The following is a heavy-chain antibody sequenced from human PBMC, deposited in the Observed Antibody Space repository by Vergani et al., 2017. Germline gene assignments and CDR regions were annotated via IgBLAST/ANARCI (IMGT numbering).Heavy chain of an antibody. V-gene: IGHV3-23*04. Sequence: EVHLVESGGVVVQPGGSLRLSCTASGFIFSTYAMSWVRQAPGKGLEWVSGISASGAPTYYADSVKGRVTISRDNSKNTLYLQMNSLRVEDTAVYYCARAYGRYDWFDYWGQRTLVTVSS. D-gene: IGHD1-20*01. J-gene: IGHJ4*01. CDR3: ARAYGRYDWFDY. CDR2: ISASGAPT. CDR1: GFIFSTYA.